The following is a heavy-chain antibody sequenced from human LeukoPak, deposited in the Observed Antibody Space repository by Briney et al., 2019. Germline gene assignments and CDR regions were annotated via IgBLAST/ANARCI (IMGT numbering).Heavy chain of an antibody. V-gene: IGHV3-23*01. J-gene: IGHJ4*02. Sequence: GGSLRLSCAASGFTFSSYAMSWVRQAQGKGLEWVSAISGSGGSTYYADSVKGRFTISRDNSKNTLYLQMNSLRAEDTAVYYCAKAVAAAGIRAIDYWGQGTLVTVSS. CDR3: AKAVAAAGIRAIDY. CDR2: ISGSGGST. CDR1: GFTFSSYA. D-gene: IGHD6-13*01.